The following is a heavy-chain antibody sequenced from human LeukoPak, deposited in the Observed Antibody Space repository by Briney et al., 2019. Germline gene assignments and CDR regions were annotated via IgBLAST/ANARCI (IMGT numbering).Heavy chain of an antibody. V-gene: IGHV3-74*01. CDR2: IDSDGSST. CDR3: AREEVITIFGVEFYYGMDV. CDR1: GFTFSSYW. J-gene: IGHJ6*02. D-gene: IGHD3-3*01. Sequence: GGSLRLSCAASGFTFSSYWMHWVRQAPGKGLVWVSRIDSDGSSTSYADSVKGRFTISGDNAKNTLYLQMNSLRAEDTAVYYCAREEVITIFGVEFYYGMDVWGQGTTVTVSS.